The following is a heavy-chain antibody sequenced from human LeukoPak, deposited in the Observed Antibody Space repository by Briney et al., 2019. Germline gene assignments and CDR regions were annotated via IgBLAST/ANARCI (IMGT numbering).Heavy chain of an antibody. CDR2: IYYSGGT. V-gene: IGHV4-39*07. CDR3: VRDVGHFDIDY. J-gene: IGHJ4*02. CDR1: GGSISSSSYY. D-gene: IGHD3-9*01. Sequence: SETLSLTCTVSGGSISSSSYYWGWIRQPPGKGLEWIGSIYYSGGTYYNPSLKSRVTISVDTSKNQFSLKLSSVTAADTAIYYCVRDVGHFDIDYWGRGTLVTVSS.